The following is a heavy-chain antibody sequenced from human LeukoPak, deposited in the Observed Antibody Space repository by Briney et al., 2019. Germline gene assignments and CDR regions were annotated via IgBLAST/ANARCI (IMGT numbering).Heavy chain of an antibody. D-gene: IGHD6-13*01. J-gene: IGHJ5*02. V-gene: IGHV4-39*07. CDR1: GGAISSGSYY. CDR3: ARMFRSSWYINWFDP. Sequence: PSETLSLTCIVSGGAISSGSYYWGWIRQPPGKGLEWIGSMYYTGSTYNSPSLKSRVTISVDTSKNQFSLKLNFVTAADTAMYYCARMFRSSWYINWFDPWGQGTLVTVSS. CDR2: MYYTGST.